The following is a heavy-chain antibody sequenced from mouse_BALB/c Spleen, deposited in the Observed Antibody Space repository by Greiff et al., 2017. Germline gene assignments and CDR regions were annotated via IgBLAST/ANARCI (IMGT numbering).Heavy chain of an antibody. Sequence: EVQVVESGAELVKPGASVKLSCTASGFNIKDSYMHWVKQRPEQSLEWIGRIDPANGNTKYDPKFQGKATITADTSSNTAYLQLSSLTSEDTAVYYCARDDYDGAWFAYWGQGTLVTVSA. CDR3: ARDDYDGAWFAY. V-gene: IGHV14-3*02. D-gene: IGHD2-4*01. J-gene: IGHJ3*01. CDR1: GFNIKDSY. CDR2: IDPANGNT.